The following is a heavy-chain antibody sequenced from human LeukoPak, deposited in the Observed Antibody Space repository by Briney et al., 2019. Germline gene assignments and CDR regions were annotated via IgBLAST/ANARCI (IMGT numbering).Heavy chain of an antibody. CDR3: ARERTTIVSGTTIGAY. V-gene: IGHV3-21*01. CDR1: GFTFSSYS. D-gene: IGHD2/OR15-2a*01. J-gene: IGHJ4*02. Sequence: GGSLRLSCAASGFTFSSYSMNWVRQAPGKGLEWVSSISSSSSYIYYADSVKGRFTISRDNAKNSLYLQMNNLRADDTAVYYCARERTTIVSGTTIGAYWGQGTLVTVSS. CDR2: ISSSSSYI.